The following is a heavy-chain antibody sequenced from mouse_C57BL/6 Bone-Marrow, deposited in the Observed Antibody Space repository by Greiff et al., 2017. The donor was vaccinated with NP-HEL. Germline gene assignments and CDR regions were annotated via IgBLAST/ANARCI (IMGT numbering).Heavy chain of an antibody. V-gene: IGHV1-76*01. J-gene: IGHJ4*01. CDR2: IYPGSGNT. CDR1: GNTFTDYY. CDR3: AKREDAMDY. Sequence: VQLQQSGAELVRPGASVKLSCKASGNTFTDYYINWVKQRPGQGLEWIARIYPGSGNTYYNEKFKGKATLTSEKSYSTAYMQLSSLTSEDSAVYFCAKREDAMDYWGQGTSVTVSS.